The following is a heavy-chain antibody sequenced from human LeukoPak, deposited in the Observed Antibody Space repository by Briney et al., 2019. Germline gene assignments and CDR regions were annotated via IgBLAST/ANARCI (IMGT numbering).Heavy chain of an antibody. D-gene: IGHD3-9*01. Sequence: GGSLRLSCAASGFTFSSYEMNWVRQAPGKGLEWVSAISDHGGYTYYADSVKGRFTISRDNSKNTLFLQMNSLRVEDTAVYYCAKGLYFDWWSYFDYWGQGTLVTVSS. J-gene: IGHJ4*02. CDR3: AKGLYFDWWSYFDY. V-gene: IGHV3-23*01. CDR2: ISDHGGYT. CDR1: GFTFSSYE.